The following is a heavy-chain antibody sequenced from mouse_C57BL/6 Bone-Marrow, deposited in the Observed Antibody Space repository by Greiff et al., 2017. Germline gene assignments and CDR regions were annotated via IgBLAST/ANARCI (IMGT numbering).Heavy chain of an antibody. Sequence: VKLQESGAELVKPGASVKISCKASGYAFSSYWMNWVKQRPGKGLEWIGQIYPGDGDTNYNGKFKGKATLTADKSSSTAYMQLSSLTSEDSAVYFCAREDSNYPFAYWGQGTLVTVSA. V-gene: IGHV1-80*01. D-gene: IGHD2-5*01. J-gene: IGHJ3*01. CDR3: AREDSNYPFAY. CDR2: IYPGDGDT. CDR1: GYAFSSYW.